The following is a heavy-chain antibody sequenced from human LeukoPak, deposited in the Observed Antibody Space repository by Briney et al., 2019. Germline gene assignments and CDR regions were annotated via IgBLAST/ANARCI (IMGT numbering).Heavy chain of an antibody. D-gene: IGHD4-17*01. CDR1: GFTLSSYS. CDR3: ARDQYGDYALDY. CDR2: ISSSSSHI. Sequence: PGRSLRLSCAVSGFTLSSYSMNWVRQAPGKGLEWVSSISSSSSHIYYADSVQGRFTISRDTAKNSLYLQMNSLRAEDTAVYYCARDQYGDYALDYWGQGTLVTVSS. J-gene: IGHJ4*02. V-gene: IGHV3-21*01.